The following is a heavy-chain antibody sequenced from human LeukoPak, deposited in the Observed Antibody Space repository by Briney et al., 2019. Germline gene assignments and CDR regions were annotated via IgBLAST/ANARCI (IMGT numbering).Heavy chain of an antibody. CDR3: ASSGSYYLENNY. D-gene: IGHD1-26*01. CDR2: IYYSGST. Sequence: SETLSLTCAVSGGSISSGGYYWSWIRQPPGKGLEWIGYIYYSGSTNYNPSLKSRVTISVDTSKNQFSLKLSSVTAADTAVYYCASSGSYYLENNYWGQGTLVTVSS. J-gene: IGHJ4*02. CDR1: GGSISSGGYY. V-gene: IGHV4-61*08.